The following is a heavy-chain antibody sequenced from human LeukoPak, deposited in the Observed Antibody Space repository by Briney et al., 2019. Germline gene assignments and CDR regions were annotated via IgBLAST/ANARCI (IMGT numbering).Heavy chain of an antibody. CDR3: ARGARGYSYG. CDR2: IYYGGST. Sequence: SETLSLTCTVSGGSVSSGSYYWSWIRQPPGKGLEWIGYIYYGGSTNYNPSLKSRVTISVDTSKNQFSLKLSSVTAADTAVYYCARGARGYSYGWGQGTLVTVSS. CDR1: GGSVSSGSYY. J-gene: IGHJ4*02. D-gene: IGHD5-18*01. V-gene: IGHV4-61*01.